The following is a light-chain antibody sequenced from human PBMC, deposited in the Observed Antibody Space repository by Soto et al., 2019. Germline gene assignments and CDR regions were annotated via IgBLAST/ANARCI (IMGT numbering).Light chain of an antibody. CDR3: AAWDDSLNGRV. Sequence: QSVLTQPPSVSGAPGQKVSIACTGSTSNIGTYGVHWYQDLPGSAPKLLISNNNQRPSGVPDRFSGSKSGTSASLAISGLQSEDEATYYCAAWDDSLNGRVFGGGTKVTVL. CDR2: NNN. V-gene: IGLV1-44*01. J-gene: IGLJ3*02. CDR1: TSNIGTYG.